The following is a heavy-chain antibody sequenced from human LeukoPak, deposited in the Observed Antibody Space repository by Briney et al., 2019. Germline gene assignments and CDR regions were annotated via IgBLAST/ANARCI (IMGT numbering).Heavy chain of an antibody. CDR2: ISSDGRYK. V-gene: IGHV3-30*04. CDR3: ARETATTETFDY. CDR1: GFTFKKYA. D-gene: IGHD5-24*01. J-gene: IGHJ4*02. Sequence: GGSLRLSCAVSGFTFKKYAIHWVRQAPGKGLQWVAVISSDGRYKYFADSVKGRFTISGDNSKNTVYLQMNSLRAEDTALYYCARETATTETFDYWGQGVLVTVSS.